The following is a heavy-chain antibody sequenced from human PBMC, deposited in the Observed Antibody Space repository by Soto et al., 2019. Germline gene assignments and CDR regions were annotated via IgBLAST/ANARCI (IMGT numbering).Heavy chain of an antibody. CDR2: ISGSGGST. J-gene: IGHJ6*02. D-gene: IGHD6-13*01. V-gene: IGHV3-23*01. CDR3: AKNPGIAAAGTDGMDV. CDR1: GFTFSSYA. Sequence: GGSLRLSCAASGFTFSSYAMSWVRQAPGKGLEWVSAISGSGGSTYYADSVKGRFTISRDNSKNTLYLQMNSLRAEDTAVYYSAKNPGIAAAGTDGMDVWGQGTTVTVSS.